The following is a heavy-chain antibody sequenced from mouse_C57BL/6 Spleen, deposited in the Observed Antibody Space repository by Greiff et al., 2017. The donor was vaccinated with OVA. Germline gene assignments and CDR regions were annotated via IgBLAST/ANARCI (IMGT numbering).Heavy chain of an antibody. D-gene: IGHD4-1*01. Sequence: EVKLQQSGPVLVKPGASVKMSCKASGYTFTDYYMNWVKQSHGKSLEWIGVINPYNGGTSYNQKFKGKATLTVDKSSSTAYMELNSLTSEDSAVYYCARVLTGRDYAMDYWGQGTSVTVSS. V-gene: IGHV1-19*01. CDR1: GYTFTDYY. CDR2: INPYNGGT. CDR3: ARVLTGRDYAMDY. J-gene: IGHJ4*01.